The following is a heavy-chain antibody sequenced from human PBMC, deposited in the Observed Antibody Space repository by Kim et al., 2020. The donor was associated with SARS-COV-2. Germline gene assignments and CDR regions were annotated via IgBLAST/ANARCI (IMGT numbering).Heavy chain of an antibody. CDR2: T. CDR3: ARLWGSSEGDY. J-gene: IGHJ4*02. Sequence: TKDAQKVQGRVTMTRDTSISTAYMELSSLRSDDTAVYYCARLWGSSEGDYWGQGTLVAVSS. V-gene: IGHV1-2*02. D-gene: IGHD3-16*01.